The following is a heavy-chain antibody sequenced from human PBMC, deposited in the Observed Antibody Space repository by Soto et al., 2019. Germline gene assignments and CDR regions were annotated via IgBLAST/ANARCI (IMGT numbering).Heavy chain of an antibody. CDR1: GGSISSRGYC. Sequence: SVTLPLTCAVSGGSISSRGYCWSWIRQPPGKGLEWIGYIYHSGSTYYNPSLKSRVTISVDRSKNQFSLKLSSVTAADTAVYYCARARANWGLYGMDVWGQGTTVTVSS. CDR2: IYHSGST. J-gene: IGHJ6*02. D-gene: IGHD7-27*01. V-gene: IGHV4-30-2*01. CDR3: ARARANWGLYGMDV.